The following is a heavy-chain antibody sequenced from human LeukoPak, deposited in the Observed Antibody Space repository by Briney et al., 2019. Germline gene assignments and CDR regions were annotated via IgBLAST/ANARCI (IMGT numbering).Heavy chain of an antibody. V-gene: IGHV4-59*01. CDR1: GGSISDFY. D-gene: IGHD3-16*01. CDR2: IYYTGTT. Sequence: SETLSLTCTVSGGSISDFYWSWIRQTPGKGLEWIGYIYYTGTTYYNPSLKSRVTISADTSQNRFSLRLSSVAAADTAVYFCARTPLGAHSDFWGQGTLVTVSP. J-gene: IGHJ4*02. CDR3: ARTPLGAHSDF.